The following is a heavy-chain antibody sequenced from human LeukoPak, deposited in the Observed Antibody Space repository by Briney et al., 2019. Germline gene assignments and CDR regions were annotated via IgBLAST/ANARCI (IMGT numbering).Heavy chain of an antibody. CDR2: IKQDGSEK. J-gene: IGHJ4*02. CDR1: GFSFYNYW. CDR3: ARDTAMVENTETF. D-gene: IGHD5-18*01. V-gene: IGHV3-7*03. Sequence: PGGSLRLSCATSGFSFYNYWMNWVRQAPGKGLEWVANIKQDGSEKYYVDSVKGRFTISRDNAKNSLYLQMNSLRAEDTAVYYCARDTAMVENTETFWGQGTLVTVSS.